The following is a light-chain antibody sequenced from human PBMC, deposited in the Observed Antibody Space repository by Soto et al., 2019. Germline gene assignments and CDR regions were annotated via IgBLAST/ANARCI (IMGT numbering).Light chain of an antibody. V-gene: IGKV1-33*01. CDR2: GAS. CDR3: QQYDATPFT. CDR1: QDITNY. J-gene: IGKJ3*01. Sequence: DIQMTQSPSSLSASVGDRVTITCQASQDITNYLIWYQHKPGKAPNLLIYGASILETGVPSRFSGGGSGAHFTLTITSLQPEDIGTYYCQQYDATPFTFGPGTKVEIK.